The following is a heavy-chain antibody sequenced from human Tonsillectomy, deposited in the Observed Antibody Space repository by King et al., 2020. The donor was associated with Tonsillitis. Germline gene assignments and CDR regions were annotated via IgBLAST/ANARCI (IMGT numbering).Heavy chain of an antibody. D-gene: IGHD5-24*01. J-gene: IGHJ4*02. CDR2: INPKSGDT. V-gene: IGHV1-2*02. CDR3: ARGALRNGYNWGY. Sequence: QLVQSGAEVKKPGASVKVSCKPSGYQFINYYIHWVRQAPGQGLEWMGWINPKSGDTSYAQRFEGRVTMTRDTSTDTLYMELSSLKSDDTAMFFCARGALRNGYNWGYWGQGSLVTVSS. CDR1: GYQFINYY.